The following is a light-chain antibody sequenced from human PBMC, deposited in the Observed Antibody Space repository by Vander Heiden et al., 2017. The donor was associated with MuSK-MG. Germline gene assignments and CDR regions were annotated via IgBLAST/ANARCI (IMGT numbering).Light chain of an antibody. V-gene: IGKV3-20*01. CDR2: GAS. CDR1: QSVSSSY. J-gene: IGKJ4*01. CDR3: QQYGSSPLT. Sequence: IVLTLSPGTLSLSPGVRAPLSCWASQSVSSSYLAWYQQKPGQAPRLLIYGASSRATGIPDRFSGSGSGTDFTLTISRLEPEDFAVYYCQQYGSSPLTFGGGTKVEIK.